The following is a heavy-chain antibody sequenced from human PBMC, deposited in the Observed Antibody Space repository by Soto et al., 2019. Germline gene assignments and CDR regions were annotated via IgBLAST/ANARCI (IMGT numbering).Heavy chain of an antibody. V-gene: IGHV4-4*02. CDR2: VYHSGST. J-gene: IGHJ4*02. D-gene: IGHD3-10*01. Sequence: SETLCLTGAVSGGSISNSNWLRWVRQPPGKGLEWIGEVYHSGSTNYNPSLKSRVTISVDTSKNQFSLKLSSVTAADTAVYYCARYYGGYSDYWGQGTLVTVSS. CDR3: ARYYGGYSDY. CDR1: GGSISNSNW.